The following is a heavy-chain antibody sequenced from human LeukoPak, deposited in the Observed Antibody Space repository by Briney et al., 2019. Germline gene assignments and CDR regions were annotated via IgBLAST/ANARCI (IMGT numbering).Heavy chain of an antibody. D-gene: IGHD1-26*01. CDR1: GGSISNSTYY. V-gene: IGHV4-39*01. CDR3: ASSGTYN. J-gene: IGHJ4*02. Sequence: SGTLSLTCTVSGGSISNSTYYWGWIRQPPGKGLEWIGSVYYSGTTYYNPSLKSRVTISVDTSKNQFSLKLSSVTAADTAVYYCASSGTYNWGQGTLVTVSS. CDR2: VYYSGTT.